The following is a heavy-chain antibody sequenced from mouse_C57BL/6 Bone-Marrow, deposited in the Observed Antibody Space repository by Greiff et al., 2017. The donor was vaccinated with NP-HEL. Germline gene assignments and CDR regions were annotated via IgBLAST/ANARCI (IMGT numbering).Heavy chain of an antibody. J-gene: IGHJ4*01. CDR3: ARSSYDPKYAMDD. CDR2: FDPNSGGT. V-gene: IGHV1-72*01. Sequence: QVQLQQPGAELVKPGASVKLSCKASGYTFTSYWMHWVKQRPGRGLEWIGRFDPNSGGTKYNEKFKSKATLTVDKPSSTAYMQLSRLTSEDSAVYYCARSSYDPKYAMDDWGQGTSVTVSS. D-gene: IGHD2-3*01. CDR1: GYTFTSYW.